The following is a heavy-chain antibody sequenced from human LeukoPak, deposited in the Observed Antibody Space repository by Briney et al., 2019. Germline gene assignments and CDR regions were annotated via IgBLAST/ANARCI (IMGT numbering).Heavy chain of an antibody. V-gene: IGHV3-11*01. CDR1: GFTFSDYY. Sequence: TGGSLRLSCAASGFTFSDYYMSWIRQAPGKGLEWVSYISSSGSTIYYADSVKGRFTISRDNAKNSLYLQMNSLRAEDTAVYYCARDWEMATIGFDYWGQGTLVTVSS. J-gene: IGHJ4*02. CDR3: ARDWEMATIGFDY. D-gene: IGHD5-24*01. CDR2: ISSSGSTI.